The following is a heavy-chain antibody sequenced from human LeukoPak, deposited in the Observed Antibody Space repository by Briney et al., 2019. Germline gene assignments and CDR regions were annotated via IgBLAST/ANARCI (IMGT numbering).Heavy chain of an antibody. V-gene: IGHV3-23*01. CDR3: AKQLGYCSDGSCYFPY. D-gene: IGHD2-15*01. Sequence: GGSLRLSCAASGFTFSSSAMSWVRQAPGKGLEWVSAISNNGGYTYYADSVQGRFTISRDNSKSTLCLQMNSLRAEDTAVYYCAKQLGYCSDGSCYFPYWGQGTLITVSS. CDR2: ISNNGGYT. CDR1: GFTFSSSA. J-gene: IGHJ4*02.